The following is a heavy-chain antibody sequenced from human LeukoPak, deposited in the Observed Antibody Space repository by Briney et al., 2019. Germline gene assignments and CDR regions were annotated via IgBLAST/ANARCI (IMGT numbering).Heavy chain of an antibody. CDR2: INHSGST. Sequence: SETLSLTCAVYGGSFSGYYWSWIRQPPGKGLEWIGEINHSGSTNYNPSLKSRVTISVDTSKNQFSLKLSSVTAADTAVYYCARGTITSDNWGQGTLVTVSS. CDR3: ARGTITSDN. D-gene: IGHD5-12*01. CDR1: GGSFSGYY. J-gene: IGHJ4*02. V-gene: IGHV4-34*01.